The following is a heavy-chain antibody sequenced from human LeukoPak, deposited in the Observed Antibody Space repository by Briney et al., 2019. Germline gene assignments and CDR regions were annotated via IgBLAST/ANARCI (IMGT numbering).Heavy chain of an antibody. CDR1: GFTFSSYA. CDR2: ISYDGSNK. D-gene: IGHD6-13*01. J-gene: IGHJ4*02. Sequence: GGSLRLSCAASGFTFSSYAMHWVRQAAGKGLEWVAVISYDGSNKYYADSVKGRFTISRDNSKNTLYLQMNSLRAEDTAVYYCARGDSSSWYYFDYWGQGTLVTVSS. CDR3: ARGDSSSWYYFDY. V-gene: IGHV3-30*01.